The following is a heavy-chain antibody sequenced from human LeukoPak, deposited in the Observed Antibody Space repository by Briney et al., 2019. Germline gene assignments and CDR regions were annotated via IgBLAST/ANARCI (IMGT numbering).Heavy chain of an antibody. CDR1: GGSISNYY. J-gene: IGHJ4*02. CDR2: IYYSGST. D-gene: IGHD3-10*01. CDR3: ARHPGGVITTLFDY. V-gene: IGHV4-59*08. Sequence: SETLSLTCTVSGGSISNYYWSWIRQPPGRGLEWIGYIYYSGSTNYNPSLKSRVTISVHTSKNQFSLKLSSVTAADTAVYYCARHPGGVITTLFDYWGQGTLVTVSS.